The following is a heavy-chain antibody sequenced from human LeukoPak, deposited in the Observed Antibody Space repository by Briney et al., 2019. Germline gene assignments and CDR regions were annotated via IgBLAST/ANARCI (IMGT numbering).Heavy chain of an antibody. Sequence: GGSLRLSCAASGFTFSSYAMSWVRQAPGKGLEWVSAISGSGSSTYYADSVKGRFTISRDNSKNTLYLQMNSLRAEDTAVYYCAKDFSPIYYYDSSGYYPQPFDYWGQGTLVTVSS. J-gene: IGHJ4*02. CDR3: AKDFSPIYYYDSSGYYPQPFDY. CDR2: ISGSGSST. CDR1: GFTFSSYA. D-gene: IGHD3-22*01. V-gene: IGHV3-23*01.